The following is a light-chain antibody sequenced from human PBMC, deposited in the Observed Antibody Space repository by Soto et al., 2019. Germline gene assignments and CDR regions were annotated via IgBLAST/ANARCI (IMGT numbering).Light chain of an antibody. J-gene: IGKJ1*01. CDR2: AAS. V-gene: IGKV3-15*01. CDR3: QQYNKWPWT. Sequence: IGVPQSPPTLCESPGGRDILSCRASPDVSSHVAWYQQRPGQAPRLLINAASIRATDTPDRISGSGSGTEFTLTISSLQSEDLAVYYCQQYNKWPWTFGQGTKVDIK. CDR1: PDVSSH.